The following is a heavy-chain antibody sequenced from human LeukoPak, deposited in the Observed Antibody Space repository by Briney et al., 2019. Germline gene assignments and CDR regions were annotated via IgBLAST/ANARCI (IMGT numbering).Heavy chain of an antibody. J-gene: IGHJ5*02. V-gene: IGHV3-30-3*01. CDR3: ARDISGTGGFDP. D-gene: IGHD1-20*01. Sequence: GGSLRLSCAASGFTFSSYAMSWVRQAPGKGLEWVAVVSYDGSDKYYADSVKGRFTISRDNSKNTVYLQMNSLRAEDTAVYYCARDISGTGGFDPRGQGTLVTVSS. CDR1: GFTFSSYA. CDR2: VSYDGSDK.